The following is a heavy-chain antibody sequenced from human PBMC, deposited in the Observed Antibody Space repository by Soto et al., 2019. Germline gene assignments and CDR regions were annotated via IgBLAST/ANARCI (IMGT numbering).Heavy chain of an antibody. CDR2: IVSIFGTV. V-gene: IGHV1-69*13. CDR3: AGDGFSGSYYGY. J-gene: IGHJ4*02. D-gene: IGHD1-26*01. CDR1: GGTFSSDV. Sequence: GASVKVSCKASGGTFSSDVFSWVRQAPGQGLEWMGGIVSIFGTVNSAQKFQGRLTLTADQSTSTAYMELTSLRSEDTAVYYCAGDGFSGSYYGYWGQGTQVTVSS.